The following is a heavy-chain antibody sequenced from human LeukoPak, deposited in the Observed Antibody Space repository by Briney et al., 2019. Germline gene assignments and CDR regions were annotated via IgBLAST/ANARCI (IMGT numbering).Heavy chain of an antibody. J-gene: IGHJ4*02. CDR1: GYSFANYW. CDR2: VYPGDSDI. D-gene: IGHD2-15*01. Sequence: GESLKISCKGSGYSFANYWIGWVRQMPGKGLEWMGIVYPGDSDIRYSPSFQGQVTISADRSISTAYLQWSGLRASDTAIYYCARHMGYCSAGTCRSPREWGQGTLVTVSS. CDR3: ARHMGYCSAGTCRSPRE. V-gene: IGHV5-51*01.